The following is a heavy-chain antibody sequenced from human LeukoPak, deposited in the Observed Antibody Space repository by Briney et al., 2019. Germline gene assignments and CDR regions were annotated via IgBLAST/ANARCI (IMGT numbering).Heavy chain of an antibody. CDR3: AKSGIIQGYYFYYMDV. Sequence: GGSLRLSCAASGFTFSNYWMHWVRQPPGKGLVWVAGISWKSDRIGYADSVKGRFTISRDNAKNSLYLQMNSLRAEDTALYYCAKSGIIQGYYFYYMDVWGKGTTVTIFS. V-gene: IGHV3-9*01. CDR1: GFTFSNYW. D-gene: IGHD5-18*01. CDR2: ISWKSDRI. J-gene: IGHJ6*03.